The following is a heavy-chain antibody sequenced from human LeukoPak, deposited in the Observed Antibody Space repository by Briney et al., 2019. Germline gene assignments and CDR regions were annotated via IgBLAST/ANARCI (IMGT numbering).Heavy chain of an antibody. D-gene: IGHD3-22*01. CDR3: ARDLSSGYYRYYFDY. CDR1: GGSISSGDYY. Sequence: SQTLSLTCTVSGGSISSGDYYWSWIRQPPGKGLEWIRYIYYSGSTYYNPSLKSRVTISVDTSKNQFSLKLSSVTAADTAVYYCARDLSSGYYRYYFDYWGQGTLVTVSS. J-gene: IGHJ4*02. CDR2: IYYSGST. V-gene: IGHV4-30-4*08.